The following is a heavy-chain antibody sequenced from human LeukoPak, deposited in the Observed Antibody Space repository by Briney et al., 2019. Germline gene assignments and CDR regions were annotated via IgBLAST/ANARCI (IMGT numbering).Heavy chain of an antibody. CDR2: ISGSGDST. J-gene: IGHJ4*02. Sequence: GGSLRLSCAASGFTFSIYAMSWVRQAPGKGLEWVSAISGSGDSTNYADSVKGRFTISRDNPKNTLYLQMNSLRADDTAVYYCAKDPYGFRELPMKDWGQGTLVTVSS. D-gene: IGHD3-10*01. CDR1: GFTFSIYA. V-gene: IGHV3-23*01. CDR3: AKDPYGFRELPMKD.